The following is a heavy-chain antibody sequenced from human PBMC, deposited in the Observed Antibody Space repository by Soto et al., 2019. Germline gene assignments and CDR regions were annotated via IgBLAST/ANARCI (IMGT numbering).Heavy chain of an antibody. CDR3: AHIVVAGLGYDFDY. Sequence: QITLKESGPTLVKPTQTLTLTCTFSGFSLSSNRMAVGWIRQPPVKALEWLALIYWDDDKRYSPFLKSRLTITKDTSKNQVVLTMSNMDPVDTARYYCAHIVVAGLGYDFDYWGQGTLVTVSS. V-gene: IGHV2-5*02. CDR2: IYWDDDK. J-gene: IGHJ4*02. D-gene: IGHD6-19*01. CDR1: GFSLSSNRMA.